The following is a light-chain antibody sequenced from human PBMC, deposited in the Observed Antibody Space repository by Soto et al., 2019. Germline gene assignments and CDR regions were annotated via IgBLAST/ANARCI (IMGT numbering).Light chain of an antibody. J-gene: IGKJ3*01. V-gene: IGKV1-9*01. CDR1: QSTSSY. CDR3: QQLNSYPLIT. CDR2: AAS. Sequence: DIQMTQSPSSLSASVGDRVTITCRASQSTSSYLNWYQQKPGKAPKLLIYAASTLQSGVPSRFSGSGSGTEFALTISSLQPEDFATYYCQQLNSYPLITFGPGTKVDIK.